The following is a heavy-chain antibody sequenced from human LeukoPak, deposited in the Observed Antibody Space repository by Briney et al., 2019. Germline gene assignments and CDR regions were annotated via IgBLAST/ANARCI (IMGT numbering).Heavy chain of an antibody. CDR3: AILPTV. Sequence: PSETLSLTCTVSGASISGYYWSWVRQPPGKRLEFIGYIYNSLNDYNPSLKSRVIISSHPSKNQFSRRLSSMTAADAAVYYGAILPTVWGKGTLVTVSS. D-gene: IGHD1-14*01. J-gene: IGHJ4*02. V-gene: IGHV4-59*01. CDR2: IYNSLN. CDR1: GASISGYY.